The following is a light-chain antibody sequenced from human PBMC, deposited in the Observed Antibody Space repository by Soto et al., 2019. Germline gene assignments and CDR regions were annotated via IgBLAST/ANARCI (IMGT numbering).Light chain of an antibody. Sequence: EIVMTQSPATLSVSPGEGATLSCRASQSVSSYLTWYQQKPGQAPSLLIYGASTRATDIPDRFSGSGSGTDFTLTISRLEPEDFAVYYCQQYDTSPRTFGQGPRWIS. CDR1: QSVSSY. CDR3: QQYDTSPRT. J-gene: IGKJ1*01. V-gene: IGKV3D-15*01. CDR2: GAS.